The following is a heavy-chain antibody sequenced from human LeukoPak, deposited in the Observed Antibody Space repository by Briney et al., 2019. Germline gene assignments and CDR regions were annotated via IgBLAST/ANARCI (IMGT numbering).Heavy chain of an antibody. CDR2: IRYDGSNK. CDR3: AIVPSSLDSSGYYYWGGYYYYMDV. CDR1: GFSFSSYG. J-gene: IGHJ6*03. D-gene: IGHD3-22*01. Sequence: GGSLRLSCAASGFSFSSYGMHWVRQAPGKGLEWVAFIRYDGSNKYYADSVKGRFTISRDNSKNTLYLQMNSLRAEDTAVYYCAIVPSSLDSSGYYYWGGYYYYMDVWGKGTTVTISS. V-gene: IGHV3-30*02.